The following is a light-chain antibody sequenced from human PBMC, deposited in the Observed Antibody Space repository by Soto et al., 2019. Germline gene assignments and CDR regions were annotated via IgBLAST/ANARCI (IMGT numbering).Light chain of an antibody. Sequence: QSALTQPASVSGSPGQSITISCTGTSSDVGGYKYVSWYQQHPGKAPKLMIYDVSNRPSGVSNRFSGSKSGNTASLTISGLQAEDEADYYCSSYTRSSTPYVFGTGTKLTVL. J-gene: IGLJ1*01. CDR3: SSYTRSSTPYV. CDR1: SSDVGGYKY. V-gene: IGLV2-14*01. CDR2: DVS.